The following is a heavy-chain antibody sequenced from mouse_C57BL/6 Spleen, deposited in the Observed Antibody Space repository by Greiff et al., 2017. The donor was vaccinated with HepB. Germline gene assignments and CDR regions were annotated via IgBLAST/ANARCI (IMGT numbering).Heavy chain of an antibody. CDR1: GYTFTSYW. CDR3: ARERDYDGYLSWFAY. J-gene: IGHJ3*01. D-gene: IGHD2-3*01. V-gene: IGHV1-52*01. Sequence: QVQLQQPGAELVRPGSSVKLSCKASGYTFTSYWMHWVKQRPIQGLEWIGNIDPSDSETHYNQKFKDKATLTVDKSSSTAYMQLSSLTSEDSAVYYFARERDYDGYLSWFAYWGQGTLVTVSA. CDR2: IDPSDSET.